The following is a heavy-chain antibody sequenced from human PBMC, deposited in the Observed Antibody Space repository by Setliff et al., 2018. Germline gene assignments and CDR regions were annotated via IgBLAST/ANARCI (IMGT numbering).Heavy chain of an antibody. V-gene: IGHV3-23*01. CDR1: GFTFFSYT. D-gene: IGHD6-6*01. CDR3: AKSSGSSSSTNLEY. CDR2: ITDDGGTT. Sequence: PGASLKISCTTSGFTFFSYTMNWVRQAPGKGLEWVSAITDDGGTTHYAGSVKGRFTIARDNSNSTLYLQMNSLRVEDTALYYCAKSSGSSSSTNLEYLGPGTLVTAPQ. J-gene: IGHJ4*02.